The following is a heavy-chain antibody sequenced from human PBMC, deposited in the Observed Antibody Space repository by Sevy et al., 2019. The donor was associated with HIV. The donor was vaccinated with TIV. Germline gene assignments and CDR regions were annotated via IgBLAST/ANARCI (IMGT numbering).Heavy chain of an antibody. J-gene: IGHJ2*01. CDR2: IKQDGSEK. V-gene: IGHV3-7*01. CDR3: AGDGGRGWDFDL. D-gene: IGHD1-26*01. CDR1: GFTFSTKW. Sequence: GGSLRLSCAAFGFTFSTKWMNWVRQAPGKGLEWVANIKQDGSEKHYVDSVKGRFTISRDNAKNSLYLQMNTLTVEDTAVYYCAGDGGRGWDFDLWGRGTLVTVSS.